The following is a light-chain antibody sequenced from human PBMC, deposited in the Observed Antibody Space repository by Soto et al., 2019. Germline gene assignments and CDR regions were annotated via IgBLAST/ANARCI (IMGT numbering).Light chain of an antibody. Sequence: DIVMTQSPDSLAVSLGERATIKCKSSQTVLSSSNNKNYLAWYQHKPGQPPKLLIYWASTRESGVPDRFSGRGSGTDFTHTISSLQAEDVAVYYCQQYYSNSLTFGPGTKVDLK. V-gene: IGKV4-1*01. CDR2: WAS. CDR1: QTVLSSSNNKNY. J-gene: IGKJ3*01. CDR3: QQYYSNSLT.